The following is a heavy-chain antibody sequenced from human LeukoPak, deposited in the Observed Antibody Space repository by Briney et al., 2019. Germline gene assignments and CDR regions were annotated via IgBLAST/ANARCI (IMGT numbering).Heavy chain of an antibody. D-gene: IGHD4-17*01. CDR1: GFTFSDYY. CDR3: ARDRHTHGDTPVD. CDR2: ISSSGSTI. Sequence: PGGSLRLSCAASGFTFSDYYMSWIRQAPGKGLEWVSYISSSGSTIYYADSVKGRFTITRDNAKNSLYLQMNSLRAEDTAVYYCARDRHTHGDTPVDWGQGTLVTVSS. V-gene: IGHV3-11*04. J-gene: IGHJ4*02.